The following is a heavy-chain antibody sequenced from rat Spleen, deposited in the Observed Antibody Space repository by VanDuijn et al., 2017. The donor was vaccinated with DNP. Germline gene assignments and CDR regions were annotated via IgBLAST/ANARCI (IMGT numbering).Heavy chain of an antibody. CDR2: ISYDGSST. V-gene: IGHV5-7*01. D-gene: IGHD1-11*01. CDR3: ARHSAGSPDY. Sequence: EVQLVESGGGLVQPGRSLKLSCAASGFTFSDYNMAWVRQAPKKGLEWVATISYDGSSTYYRDSVKGRFTISRDNAKSTLYLQMDSLRSEDTATYYCARHSAGSPDYWGQGVMVTVSS. CDR1: GFTFSDYN. J-gene: IGHJ2*01.